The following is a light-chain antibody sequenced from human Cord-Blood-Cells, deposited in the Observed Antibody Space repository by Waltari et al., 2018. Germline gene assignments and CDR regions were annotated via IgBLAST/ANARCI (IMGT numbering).Light chain of an antibody. Sequence: QSALTQPASVSGSPGQSITISCPGTSSDVGSYNLVSSYQQHPGKAPKLMIYEGSKRPSGVSNRFSGSKSGNTASLTISGLQAEDEADYYCCSYAGSSTWVFGGGTKLTVL. V-gene: IGLV2-23*01. CDR1: SSDVGSYNL. CDR2: EGS. CDR3: CSYAGSSTWV. J-gene: IGLJ3*02.